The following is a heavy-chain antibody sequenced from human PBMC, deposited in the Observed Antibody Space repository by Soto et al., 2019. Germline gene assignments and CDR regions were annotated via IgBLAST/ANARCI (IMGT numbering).Heavy chain of an antibody. CDR1: GFIFSDYE. J-gene: IGHJ5*02. V-gene: IGHV3-48*03. Sequence: PGGSLRLSCAASGFIFSDYEINWVRQAPGKGLEWVSYISGSGLTIYYADSVKGRFTISRDNARNSLYLQMNSLRVEDTAVYYCARGPYRNTYNWFDSWGQETLVTVSS. CDR2: ISGSGLTI. D-gene: IGHD5-12*01. CDR3: ARGPYRNTYNWFDS.